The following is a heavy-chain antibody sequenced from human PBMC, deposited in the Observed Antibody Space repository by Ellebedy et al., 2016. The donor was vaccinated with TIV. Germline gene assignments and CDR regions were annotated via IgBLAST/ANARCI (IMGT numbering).Heavy chain of an antibody. J-gene: IGHJ4*02. CDR3: TKDGSGTMNF. Sequence: GESLKISCAVSGFTFSTSWMSWVRQAPGQGLEWVANMNGDGNERYYVDSVVGRFTISRDNTRNSLYLQMNSLRADDTAVYYCTKDGSGTMNFWGQGTLVTVSS. CDR1: GFTFSTSW. CDR2: MNGDGNER. V-gene: IGHV3-7*01. D-gene: IGHD1-1*01.